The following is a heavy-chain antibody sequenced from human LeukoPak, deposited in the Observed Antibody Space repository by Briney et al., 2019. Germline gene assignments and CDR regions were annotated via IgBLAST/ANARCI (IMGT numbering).Heavy chain of an antibody. J-gene: IGHJ4*02. V-gene: IGHV4-34*01. D-gene: IGHD6-19*01. CDR1: GGSFSGYY. Sequence: SSETLSLTCAVYGGSFSGYYWSWIRQPPGKGLEWIGEINHSGSTNYNPSLKSRVTISVDTSKNQFSLKLSSVTAADTAVYYCARGSGWYMFSRNYFDYWGQGTLVTVSS. CDR2: INHSGST. CDR3: ARGSGWYMFSRNYFDY.